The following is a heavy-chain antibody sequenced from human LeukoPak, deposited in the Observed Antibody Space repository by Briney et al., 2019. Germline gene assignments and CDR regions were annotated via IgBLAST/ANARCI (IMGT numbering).Heavy chain of an antibody. CDR3: ARDNWNYGDY. J-gene: IGHJ4*02. Sequence: RAFGYTFISCGYCWVRQAPGPGHEWMGWISAYNSNTNYAQKLQGRVTMTTDTSTSTAYMELRSLRSDDTAVYHCARDNWNYGDYWGQGTLVTVSS. D-gene: IGHD1-20*01. CDR2: ISAYNSNT. V-gene: IGHV1-18*01. CDR1: GYTFISCG.